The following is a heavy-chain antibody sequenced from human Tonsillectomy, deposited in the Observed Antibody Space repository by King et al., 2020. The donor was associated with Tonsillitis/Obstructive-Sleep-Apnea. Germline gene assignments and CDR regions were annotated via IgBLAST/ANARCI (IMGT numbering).Heavy chain of an antibody. CDR1: GFTFSSYA. CDR2: ISCSGGST. Sequence: QLVQSGGGMVQPGGSLRLSCAASGFTFSSYAMSWVRQAPGKGLEWVSAISCSGGSTYYADSVKGRFTISRDNSKNTLYLQMNSLRAEDTAVYYCAKEQPHVYYHYYYMDVWGKGTTVTVSS. V-gene: IGHV3-23*04. D-gene: IGHD6-13*01. CDR3: AKEQPHVYYHYYYMDV. J-gene: IGHJ6*03.